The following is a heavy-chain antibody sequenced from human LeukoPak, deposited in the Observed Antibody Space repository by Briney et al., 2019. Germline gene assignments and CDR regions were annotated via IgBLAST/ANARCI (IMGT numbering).Heavy chain of an antibody. CDR3: ARDYNYGIYYYMDV. CDR1: GFTFSSYW. V-gene: IGHV3-7*01. CDR2: IKQDGSEK. D-gene: IGHD4-17*01. J-gene: IGHJ6*03. Sequence: GGSLRLSRAASGFTFSSYWMSWVRQAPGKGLEWVANIKQDGSEKYYVDSVKGRFTISRDNAKNSLYLQMNSLRAEDTAVYYCARDYNYGIYYYMDVWGKGTTVTVSS.